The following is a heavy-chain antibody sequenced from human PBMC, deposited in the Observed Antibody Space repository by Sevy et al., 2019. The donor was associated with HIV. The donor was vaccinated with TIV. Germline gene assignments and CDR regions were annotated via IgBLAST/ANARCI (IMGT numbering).Heavy chain of an antibody. J-gene: IGHJ4*02. D-gene: IGHD5-18*01. CDR1: GYSISSGYY. CDR2: FYLGGST. CDR3: VRLVTAVVYYFDY. V-gene: IGHV4-38-2*02. Sequence: SETLSLTCTVSGYSISSGYYWGWTRQSPGKGLEWIGSFYLGGSTYYNPSLKSRVTISPDSSKNQFSLKLNSVTAADTAVYFCVRLVTAVVYYFDYWGQGTLVTVSS.